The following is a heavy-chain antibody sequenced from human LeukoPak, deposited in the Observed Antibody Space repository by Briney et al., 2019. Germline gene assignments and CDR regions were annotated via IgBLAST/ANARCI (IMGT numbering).Heavy chain of an antibody. CDR3: ARGITLIRGVISFDY. V-gene: IGHV4-4*02. CDR2: IYHSGST. CDR1: GGSISGSKW. Sequence: SETLSLTCAVSGGSISGSKWWSGVRRPPGKGLEWSGEIYHSGSTNYSPSLKSRVTISVDKSKNQLSLNLSSVTAVDTAVYYCARGITLIRGVISFDYWGQGTLVTVSS. J-gene: IGHJ4*02. D-gene: IGHD3-10*01.